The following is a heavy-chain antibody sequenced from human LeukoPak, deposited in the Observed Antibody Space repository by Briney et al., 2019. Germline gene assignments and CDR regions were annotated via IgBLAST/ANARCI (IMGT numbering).Heavy chain of an antibody. D-gene: IGHD6-19*01. Sequence: GGSLRLSCAASGFTFSNYWMSWVRQAPGKGLEWVANIKQDGSEKYYVDSVKGRFTISRDNAKNSLYLQMNSLRAEDTAVYYCARDILGWLVDYWGQGTLVTVSP. CDR2: IKQDGSEK. CDR3: ARDILGWLVDY. J-gene: IGHJ4*02. CDR1: GFTFSNYW. V-gene: IGHV3-7*01.